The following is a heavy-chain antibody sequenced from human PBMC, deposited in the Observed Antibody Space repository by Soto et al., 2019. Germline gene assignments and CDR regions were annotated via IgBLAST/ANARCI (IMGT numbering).Heavy chain of an antibody. CDR2: INPNSGGT. V-gene: IGHV1-2*02. D-gene: IGHD3-10*01. J-gene: IGHJ6*02. CDR3: ALLWLGELSAYYCGMDV. Sequence: QVQLVQSGAEVKKPGASVKVSCKASGYTFTGYYMHWARQAPGQGLEWVGGINPNSGGTNYAQKVQGRVTMTRDTSISTAYRELSRLRSADTAVYYSALLWLGELSAYYCGMDVWGQGTTVTVSS. CDR1: GYTFTGYY.